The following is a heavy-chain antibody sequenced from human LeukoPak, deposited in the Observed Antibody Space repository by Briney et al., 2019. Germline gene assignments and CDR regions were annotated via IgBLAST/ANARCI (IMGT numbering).Heavy chain of an antibody. CDR3: AREVVAAVYDAFDI. V-gene: IGHV1-2*06. CDR1: GYTFTSYY. J-gene: IGHJ3*02. Sequence: ASVKVSCKASGYTFTSYYMHWVRQAPGQGLEWMGRINPNSGGTNYAQKFQGRVTMTRDTSISTAYMELSRLRSDDTAVYYCAREVVAAVYDAFDIWGQGTMVTVSS. CDR2: INPNSGGT. D-gene: IGHD2-15*01.